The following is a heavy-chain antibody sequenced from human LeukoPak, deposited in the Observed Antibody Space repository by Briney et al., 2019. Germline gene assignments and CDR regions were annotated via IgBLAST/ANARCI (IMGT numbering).Heavy chain of an antibody. J-gene: IGHJ5*02. V-gene: IGHV4-30-2*01. D-gene: IGHD3-10*01. Sequence: SQTLSLTCAVSGGSISSGGYSWSWIRQPPGKGLEWIGYIYHSGSTSYNPSLKSRVTISVDRSKNQFSLKLSSVTAADTAVYYCATIQRITMVRGVIGGWFDPWGQGTLVTVSS. CDR2: IYHSGST. CDR3: ATIQRITMVRGVIGGWFDP. CDR1: GGSISSGGYS.